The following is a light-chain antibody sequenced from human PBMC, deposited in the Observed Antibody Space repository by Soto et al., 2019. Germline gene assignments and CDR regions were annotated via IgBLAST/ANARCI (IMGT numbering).Light chain of an antibody. V-gene: IGLV2-14*01. J-gene: IGLJ1*01. CDR2: EVS. Sequence: QSALTQPASVSGSPGQSITISCTGTNNDIGSYDYVSWYQHHPGTAPKLMIYEVSNRPSGVSHRFSGSKSGNTASLTISGLQAEDEADYYCCSHTSSSPYVFGTGTKLTVL. CDR1: NNDIGSYDY. CDR3: CSHTSSSPYV.